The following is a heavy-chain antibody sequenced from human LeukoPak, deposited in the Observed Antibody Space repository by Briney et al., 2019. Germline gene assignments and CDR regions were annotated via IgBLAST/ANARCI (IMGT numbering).Heavy chain of an antibody. Sequence: SETLSLTCAVYGGSFSGYYWSWIRQPPGKGLEWIGEINHSGSTNYNPSLKSRVTISVDTSKNQFSLKLSSVTAADTAVYYCAREDSSGYPTLDYWGQGTLVTVSS. CDR3: AREDSSGYPTLDY. CDR2: INHSGST. J-gene: IGHJ4*02. CDR1: GGSFSGYY. D-gene: IGHD3-22*01. V-gene: IGHV4-34*01.